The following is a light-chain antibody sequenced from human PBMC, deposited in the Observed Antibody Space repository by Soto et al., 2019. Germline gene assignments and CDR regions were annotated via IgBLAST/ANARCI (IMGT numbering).Light chain of an antibody. CDR1: QSIDNRY. CDR2: ATS. Sequence: EIVLTQSPGTLSSSPGERATLSCRASQSIDNRYFAWYKHKPGQAPRLLIYATSSRATGIPDRFAGSGSGTDFTLTINITEPEDYAVYYAQQYFASSWTCGQGTKVDIK. J-gene: IGKJ1*01. V-gene: IGKV3-20*01. CDR3: QQYFASSWT.